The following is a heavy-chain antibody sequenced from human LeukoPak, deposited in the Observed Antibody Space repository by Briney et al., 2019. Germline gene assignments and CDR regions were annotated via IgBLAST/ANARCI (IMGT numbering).Heavy chain of an antibody. J-gene: IGHJ6*03. CDR2: INHTGIT. V-gene: IGHV4-34*01. CDR3: ARHNGYNSGYYYYYMDV. Sequence: SETLSLTCAVYGGSLSGYYWSWIRQPPGKGLEWIGEINHTGITKYNPSLKSRVTISLGTSKNQFSLKLTSVTAADTAVYYCARHNGYNSGYYYYYMDVWGKGTTVTVSS. D-gene: IGHD5-24*01. CDR1: GGSLSGYY.